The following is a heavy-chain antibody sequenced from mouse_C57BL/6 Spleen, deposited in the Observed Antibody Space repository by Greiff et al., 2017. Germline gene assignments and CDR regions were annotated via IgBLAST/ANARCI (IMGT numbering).Heavy chain of an antibody. Sequence: EVMLVESGGGLVKPGGSLKLSCAASGFTFSSYAMSWVRQTPEKRLEWVATISDGGSYTYYPDNVKGRFTISRDNAKNNLYLQMSHLKSEDTAMYYCARGLYGNYYFDYWGQGTTLTVSS. V-gene: IGHV5-4*03. CDR3: ARGLYGNYYFDY. D-gene: IGHD2-1*01. CDR2: ISDGGSYT. J-gene: IGHJ2*01. CDR1: GFTFSSYA.